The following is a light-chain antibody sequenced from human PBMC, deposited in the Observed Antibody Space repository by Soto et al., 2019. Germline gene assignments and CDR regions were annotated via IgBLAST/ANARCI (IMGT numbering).Light chain of an antibody. CDR2: EDN. CDR3: CSYAGGATYV. V-gene: IGLV2-23*01. Sequence: QSVLTQPASVSGSPGQSITISCTGTSSGVGTYNLVSWYQKYPGKAPKLIIYEDNKRPSGVSNRFSGSESGNTASLTISGLQAEDEAAYFCCSYAGGATYVFGTGTKVTV. CDR1: SSGVGTYNL. J-gene: IGLJ1*01.